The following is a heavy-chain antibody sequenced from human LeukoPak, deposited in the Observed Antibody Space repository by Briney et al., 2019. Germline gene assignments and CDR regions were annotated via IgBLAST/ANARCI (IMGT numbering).Heavy chain of an antibody. CDR3: ARGQGSGYFEFGPPPAEYFQH. J-gene: IGHJ1*01. CDR1: GDSVSSNSAA. V-gene: IGHV6-1*01. Sequence: SQTLSLTCAISGDSVSSNSAAWNWIRQSPSRGLEWLGRTYYRSKWYNDYAVSVKSRITINPDTSKNQFSLQLNSVTPEDTAVYYCARGQGSGYFEFGPPPAEYFQHWGQGTLVTVSS. D-gene: IGHD3-3*01. CDR2: TYYRSKWYN.